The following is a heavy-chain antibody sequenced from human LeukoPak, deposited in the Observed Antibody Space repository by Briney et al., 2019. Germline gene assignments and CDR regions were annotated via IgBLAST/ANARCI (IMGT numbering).Heavy chain of an antibody. CDR1: GFTFSSYA. D-gene: IGHD3-3*01. CDR3: AKDARPPELRFLEWLPLGY. CDR2: ISGSGGST. Sequence: GGSLRLSCAASGFTFSSYAMSWVRQAPGKGLEWVSAISGSGGSTYYADSVKGRFTISRDNSKNTLYLQMNSLRAEDTAVYYCAKDARPPELRFLEWLPLGYWGQGTLVTVSS. V-gene: IGHV3-23*01. J-gene: IGHJ4*02.